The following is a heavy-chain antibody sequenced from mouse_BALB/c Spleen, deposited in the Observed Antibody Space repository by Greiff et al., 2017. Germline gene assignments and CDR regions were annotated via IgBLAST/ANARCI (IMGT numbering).Heavy chain of an antibody. J-gene: IGHJ3*01. CDR3: AITTGAY. D-gene: IGHD2-12*01. V-gene: IGHV1S135*01. CDR1: GYSFTSYY. CDR2: IDPFNGGT. Sequence: VQLQQSGPELMKPGASVKISCKASGYSFTSYYMHWVKQSHGKSLEWIGYIDPFNGGTSYNQKFKGKATLTVDKSSSTAYMHLSSLTSEDSAVYYCAITTGAYWGQGTLVTVSA.